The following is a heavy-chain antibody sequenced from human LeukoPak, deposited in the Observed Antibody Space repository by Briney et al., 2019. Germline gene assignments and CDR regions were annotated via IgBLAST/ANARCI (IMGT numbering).Heavy chain of an antibody. D-gene: IGHD6-19*01. CDR2: ISSKAYGATT. CDR3: SKQEGSGWPIDN. CDR1: GFTFGDYA. Sequence: GGSLRLSCTTSGFTFGDYAMDWVRQAPGKGLEWVGFISSKAYGATTKYAASVEGRFTISRDDSKRIAYLQMNSLRIEDTGVYYCSKQEGSGWPIDNWGQGTVVTVSS. V-gene: IGHV3-49*04. J-gene: IGHJ4*02.